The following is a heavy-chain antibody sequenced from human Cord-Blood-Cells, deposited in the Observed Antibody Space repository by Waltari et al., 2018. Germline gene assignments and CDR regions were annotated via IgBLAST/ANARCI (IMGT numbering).Heavy chain of an antibody. CDR2: INHSGST. CDR3: ARDPYSSSWYYAFDI. J-gene: IGHJ3*02. CDR1: GGSFSGYY. Sequence: QVQLQQWGAGLLKPSETLSLTCAVYGGSFSGYYWSWIRQPPGKGLEWIGEINHSGSTNYNPSLKSRVTISVDTSKNQFSLKLSSVTAADTAVYYCARDPYSSSWYYAFDIWGQGTMVTVSS. V-gene: IGHV4-34*01. D-gene: IGHD6-13*01.